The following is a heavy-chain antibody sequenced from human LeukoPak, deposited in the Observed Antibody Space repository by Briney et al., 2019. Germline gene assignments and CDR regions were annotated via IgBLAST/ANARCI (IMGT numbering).Heavy chain of an antibody. J-gene: IGHJ6*03. CDR3: ARAGYYDILTGYYDYYYMDV. V-gene: IGHV1-69*05. D-gene: IGHD3-9*01. CDR1: GGTFSSYA. Sequence: ASVKVSCKASGGTFSSYAISWVRQAPGQGLEWMGGIIPIFGTANYAQKFQGRVTITTDESTSTAYMELSSLRSEDTAVYYCARAGYYDILTGYYDYYYMDVWGKGTTVTVSS. CDR2: IIPIFGTA.